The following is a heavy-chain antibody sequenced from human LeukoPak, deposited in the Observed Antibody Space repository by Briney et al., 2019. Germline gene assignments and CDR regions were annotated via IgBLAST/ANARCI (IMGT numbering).Heavy chain of an antibody. CDR2: INPNSGGT. CDR1: GYTFTGYY. D-gene: IGHD3-10*01. J-gene: IGHJ4*02. Sequence: GASVKVSCKASGYTFTGYYMHWVRQAPGQGLEWMGWINPNSGGTNYAQKFQGRVTMTRDTSISTAYMELRSLRSDDTAVYYCARGGLYYGSGSYYNSIFSYWGQGTLVTVSS. V-gene: IGHV1-2*02. CDR3: ARGGLYYGSGSYYNSIFSY.